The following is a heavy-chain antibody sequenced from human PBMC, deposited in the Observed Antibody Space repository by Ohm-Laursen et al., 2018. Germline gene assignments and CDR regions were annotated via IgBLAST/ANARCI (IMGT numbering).Heavy chain of an antibody. J-gene: IGHJ5*02. CDR2: ISWNSGSI. Sequence: SLRLSCAASGFTFDDYAMHWVRQAPGKGLEWVSGISWNSGSIGYADSVKGRFTISRDNAKNPLYLQMNSLRAEDTAVYYCARVMVRGVNLMGNWFDPWGQGTLVTVSS. CDR3: ARVMVRGVNLMGNWFDP. V-gene: IGHV3-9*01. D-gene: IGHD3-10*01. CDR1: GFTFDDYA.